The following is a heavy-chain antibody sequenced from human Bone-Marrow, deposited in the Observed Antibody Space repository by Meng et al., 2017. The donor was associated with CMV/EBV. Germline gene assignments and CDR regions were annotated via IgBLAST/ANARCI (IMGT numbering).Heavy chain of an antibody. V-gene: IGHV3-21*01. CDR2: ISSSSSYI. Sequence: GESLKISCAASGFTFSSYSMNWVRQAPGKGLEWVSSISSSSSYIYYADSVKGRFTISRDNAKNSLYLQMNRLRAEDTAVYYCARDAYEQWTYTLYGMDVWGQGTTVTVSS. CDR3: ARDAYEQWTYTLYGMDV. J-gene: IGHJ6*02. D-gene: IGHD6-19*01. CDR1: GFTFSSYS.